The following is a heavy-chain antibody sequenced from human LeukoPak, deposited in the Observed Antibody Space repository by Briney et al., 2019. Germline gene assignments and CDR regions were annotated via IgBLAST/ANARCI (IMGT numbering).Heavy chain of an antibody. D-gene: IGHD6-19*01. CDR2: IYSGDNT. J-gene: IGHJ2*01. CDR1: GFTVSNNY. V-gene: IGHV3-53*01. Sequence: GGSLRLSCAASGFTVSNNYMSWVRQAPGKGLEWVSVIYSGDNTYYADSVKGRFTISRDNSKHTLYLHMNSLNAEETAVYFCARSVAVADRRIYWYFDLWGRGTLVTVSS. CDR3: ARSVAVADRRIYWYFDL.